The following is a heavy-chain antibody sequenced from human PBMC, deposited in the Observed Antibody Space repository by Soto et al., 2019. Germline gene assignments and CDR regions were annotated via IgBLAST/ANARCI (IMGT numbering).Heavy chain of an antibody. CDR2: ISYDGSNK. CDR3: AKGWRKGATPFGP. CDR1: GFTFSRSD. D-gene: IGHD2-8*02. V-gene: IGHV3-30*18. J-gene: IGHJ5*02. Sequence: QVQLVESGGGVVQPGRSLRLSCVASGFTFSRSDMHWVRQAPGKGLEWVALISYDGSNKYYADYVKGLFTISIDNSKNTLYLQMNSLRPEDTAVYYCAKGWRKGATPFGPWGQGTLVTVSS.